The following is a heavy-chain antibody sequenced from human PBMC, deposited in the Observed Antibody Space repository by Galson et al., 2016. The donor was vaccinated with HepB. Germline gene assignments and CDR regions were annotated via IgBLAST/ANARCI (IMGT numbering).Heavy chain of an antibody. CDR2: IYYNGNI. V-gene: IGHV4-59*01. CDR1: GGSISDYS. Sequence: ETLSLTCTVSGGSISDYSWSWIRQPPGKGLEWIGYIYYNGNINYNPSLKSRLPIFGDTSKIPFSLKLTSVTAADTAVYYCARGWWFGETAFDLWGQGTLVTVSS. D-gene: IGHD3-10*01. CDR3: ARGWWFGETAFDL. J-gene: IGHJ3*01.